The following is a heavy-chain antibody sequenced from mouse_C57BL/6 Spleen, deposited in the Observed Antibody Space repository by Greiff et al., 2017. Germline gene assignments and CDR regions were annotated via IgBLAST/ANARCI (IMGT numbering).Heavy chain of an antibody. V-gene: IGHV1-82*01. D-gene: IGHD2-4*01. CDR2: IYPGDGDT. CDR3: AREGALYYDYWFAY. J-gene: IGHJ3*01. CDR1: GYAFSSSW. Sequence: QVQLQQSGPELVKPGASVKISCKASGYAFSSSWMNWVKQRPGKGLEWIGRIYPGDGDTNYNGKFKGKATLTADKSSSTAYMQLSSLTSEDSAVYFCAREGALYYDYWFAYWGQGTLVTVSA.